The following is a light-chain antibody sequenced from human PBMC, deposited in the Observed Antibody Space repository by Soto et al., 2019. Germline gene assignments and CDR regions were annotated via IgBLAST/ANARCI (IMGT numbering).Light chain of an antibody. Sequence: IQMTQSPSSLSASVGDRLTITCRASQSISSWLAWYQQKPGKAPKLLIYDASNLESGVPSRFSGSGSGTEFTLTISSLQPDDFATYYCQQYNSYPITFGQGTRLENK. CDR2: DAS. J-gene: IGKJ5*01. CDR1: QSISSW. CDR3: QQYNSYPIT. V-gene: IGKV1-5*01.